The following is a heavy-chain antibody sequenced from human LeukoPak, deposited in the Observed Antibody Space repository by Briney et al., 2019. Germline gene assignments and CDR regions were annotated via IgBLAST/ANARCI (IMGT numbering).Heavy chain of an antibody. V-gene: IGHV3-30*02. Sequence: PGGSLRLSCAASEFTFSNYGMHWVRQAPGKGLEWVAFIQYDGSNKCYGNSVKGRFTISRDTSKNTLYLQMNSLRAEDTAVYYCAKEHGSGSYFDYWGQGTLVTVSS. D-gene: IGHD3-10*01. J-gene: IGHJ4*02. CDR3: AKEHGSGSYFDY. CDR1: EFTFSNYG. CDR2: IQYDGSNK.